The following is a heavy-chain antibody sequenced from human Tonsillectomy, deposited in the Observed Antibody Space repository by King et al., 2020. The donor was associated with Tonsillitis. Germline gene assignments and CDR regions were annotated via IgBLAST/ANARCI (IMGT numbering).Heavy chain of an antibody. Sequence: QVQLVESGGGLVKPGGSLRLSCAASGFTFSDYYMSWIRQAPGKGLEWVSYISSSSSYTNYADSVKGRFTISRDNARNSLYLQMNSLRAEDTAVYYCARAEYFYDSSVSYWGQGTLVTVSS. D-gene: IGHD3-22*01. CDR2: ISSSSSYT. CDR3: ARAEYFYDSSVSY. V-gene: IGHV3-11*06. CDR1: GFTFSDYY. J-gene: IGHJ4*02.